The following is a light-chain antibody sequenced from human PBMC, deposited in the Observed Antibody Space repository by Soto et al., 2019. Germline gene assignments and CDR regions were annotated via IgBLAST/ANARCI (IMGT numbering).Light chain of an antibody. J-gene: IGKJ1*01. V-gene: IGKV3-20*01. CDR2: GTS. Sequence: EIVLTQSPGTLSLSPGERATLSCRASQSVSSSYLGWYQQKPGQAPRLLIWGTSNRARGIPDRFSGSGSGTEFTLTISRLAPEDFAVYYCQHYGSSRTFGQGTKVEIK. CDR3: QHYGSSRT. CDR1: QSVSSSY.